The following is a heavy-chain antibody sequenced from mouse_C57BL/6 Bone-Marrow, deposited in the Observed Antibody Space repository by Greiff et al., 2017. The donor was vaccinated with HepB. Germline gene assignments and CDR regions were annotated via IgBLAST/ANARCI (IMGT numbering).Heavy chain of an antibody. CDR2: IDPSDSYT. CDR1: GYTFTSYW. CDR3: ARRDYYGSSYAMDY. J-gene: IGHJ4*01. Sequence: QVQLQQPGAELVMPGASVKLSCKASGYTFTSYWMHWVKQRPGQGLEWIGEIDPSDSYTNYNQKVKGKSTLTVDKSSSTAYMQLSSLTSEDSAVYYCARRDYYGSSYAMDYWGQGTSVTVSS. V-gene: IGHV1-69*01. D-gene: IGHD1-1*01.